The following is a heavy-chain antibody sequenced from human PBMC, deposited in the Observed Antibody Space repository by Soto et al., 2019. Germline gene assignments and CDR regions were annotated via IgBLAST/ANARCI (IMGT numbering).Heavy chain of an antibody. Sequence: PSETLSLTCTVSGGSISSYYWSWIRQPPGKGLEWIGYIYYSGITNYNPSLKSRVTISVDTSKNQFSLKLSSVTAADTAVYYCAGRYVSNVDYWGQGTLVTVSS. D-gene: IGHD6-13*01. CDR3: AGRYVSNVDY. CDR2: IYYSGIT. J-gene: IGHJ4*02. V-gene: IGHV4-59*08. CDR1: GGSISSYY.